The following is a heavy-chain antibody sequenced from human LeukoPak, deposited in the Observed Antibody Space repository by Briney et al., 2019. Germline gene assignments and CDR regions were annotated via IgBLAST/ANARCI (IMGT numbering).Heavy chain of an antibody. J-gene: IGHJ4*02. CDR2: ISGSGST. Sequence: GGSLRLSCAASGFTFSSYAMSWVRQAPGKGLEWVSAISGSGSTYYADSVKGRFTISRDNSKNTLYLQMNSLRAEDTAVYYCAKDGYYYDSSGSGGIDYWGQGTLVTVSS. D-gene: IGHD3-22*01. CDR3: AKDGYYYDSSGSGGIDY. V-gene: IGHV3-23*01. CDR1: GFTFSSYA.